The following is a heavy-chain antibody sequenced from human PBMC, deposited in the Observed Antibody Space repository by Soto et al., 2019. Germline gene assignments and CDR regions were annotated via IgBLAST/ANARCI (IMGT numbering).Heavy chain of an antibody. CDR2: IIPILTTP. Sequence: QVQLVQSGAEVKKTGSSVKVSCKASGGTFSIYGFSWVRQAPGQGPEWIGGIIPILTTPNYAQKFQGRVTIVADESTTTVYMELSSLKFEDTAVYYCATALGIAATGEDGMDVWGQGTSVTVS. CDR3: ATALGIAATGEDGMDV. V-gene: IGHV1-69*01. CDR1: GGTFSIYG. J-gene: IGHJ6*02. D-gene: IGHD2-15*01.